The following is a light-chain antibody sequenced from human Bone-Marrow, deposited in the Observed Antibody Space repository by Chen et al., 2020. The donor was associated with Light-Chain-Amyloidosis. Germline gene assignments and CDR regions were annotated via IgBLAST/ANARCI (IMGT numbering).Light chain of an antibody. Sequence: QSALTQPPSLSAAPGQNVTISCSGSSSNIGKNYVSWYQQLPGTAPKLLIYDSNKRPAGIHARFSGTQSRTSAALGITGLQTGDEADYYCGAWDISLSGRVFGGGTRLTVL. J-gene: IGLJ3*02. CDR3: GAWDISLSGRV. CDR1: SSNIGKNY. CDR2: DSN. V-gene: IGLV1-51*01.